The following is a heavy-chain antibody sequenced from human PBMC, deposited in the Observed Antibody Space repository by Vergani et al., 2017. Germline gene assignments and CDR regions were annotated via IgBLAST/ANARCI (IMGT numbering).Heavy chain of an antibody. CDR2: IDRNSGVK. Sequence: LVEAGGGLVQPGGSLRLSCTASGFTFQAFAFHWVRQVSGRGLEWVSGIDRNSGVKNGNSFEGRFSISRDNAKNAVFLQMNNLRPEDTALYFCVKDNDYDADGPFDLWGRGTLVTVSS. J-gene: IGHJ2*01. V-gene: IGHV3-9*01. CDR3: VKDNDYDADGPFDL. CDR1: GFTFQAFA. D-gene: IGHD3-16*01.